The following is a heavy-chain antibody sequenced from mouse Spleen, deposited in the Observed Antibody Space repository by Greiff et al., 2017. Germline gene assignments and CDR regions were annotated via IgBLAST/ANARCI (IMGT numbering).Heavy chain of an antibody. J-gene: IGHJ4*01. CDR3: VRHYYGSSHYAMDY. D-gene: IGHD1-1*01. CDR1: GYTFTSYW. CDR2: IYPGSGST. V-gene: IGHV1-55*01. Sequence: VQLQQPGAELVKPGASVKMSCKASGYTFTSYWITWVKQRPGQGLEWIGDIYPGSGSTNYNEKFKSKATLTVDTSSSTAYMQLSSLTSEDSAVYYCVRHYYGSSHYAMDYWGQGTSVTVSS.